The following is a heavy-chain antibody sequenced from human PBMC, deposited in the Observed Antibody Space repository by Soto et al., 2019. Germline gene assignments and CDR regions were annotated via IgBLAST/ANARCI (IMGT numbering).Heavy chain of an antibody. J-gene: IGHJ6*01. V-gene: IGHV1-69*13. CDR2: IIPIFGTA. Sequence: SVKVSCKASGGTFGSYAISWVRQAPGQGLEWMGGIIPIFGTANYAQKFQGRVTITADESTRTAYMELSSLRTEDTAVYYCARGPQMVITGTTAPNYYHYGMDVWGQGTTVTVCS. CDR1: GGTFGSYA. D-gene: IGHD1-20*01. CDR3: ARGPQMVITGTTAPNYYHYGMDV.